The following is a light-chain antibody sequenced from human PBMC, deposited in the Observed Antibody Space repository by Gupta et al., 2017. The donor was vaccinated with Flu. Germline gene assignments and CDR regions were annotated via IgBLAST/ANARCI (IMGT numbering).Light chain of an antibody. CDR1: ETISTY. Sequence: EFVLTQSPVTLSLSTGESATPSCRASETISTYLAWYQQKPGQAPRLLIYDASNRATGIPARFSGSGSGTDVTLTISSLHPEDFAVDYCQQRSNWPPLTFGGGTKVEIK. CDR2: DAS. V-gene: IGKV3-11*01. CDR3: QQRSNWPPLT. J-gene: IGKJ4*01.